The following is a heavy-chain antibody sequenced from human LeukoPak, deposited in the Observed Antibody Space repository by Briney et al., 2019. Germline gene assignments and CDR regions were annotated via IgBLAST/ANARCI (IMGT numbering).Heavy chain of an antibody. CDR1: GYTFTGYY. CDR3: ARAVGIVVVVVATLDY. V-gene: IGHV1-2*02. CDR2: INPNSGGA. D-gene: IGHD2-15*01. J-gene: IGHJ4*02. Sequence: ASVKVSCKASGYTFTGYYMHWVRQAPGQGLEWMGWINPNSGGANSAQKFQGRVTMTRDTSTSTVYMELGSLRSEDTAVYYCARAVGIVVVVVATLDYWGQGTLVTVSS.